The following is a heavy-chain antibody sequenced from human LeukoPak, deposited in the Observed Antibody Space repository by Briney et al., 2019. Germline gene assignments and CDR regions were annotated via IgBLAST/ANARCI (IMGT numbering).Heavy chain of an antibody. CDR3: AKWRWRQSEYED. D-gene: IGHD5-24*01. V-gene: IGHV3-7*01. Sequence: PGGSLRLSCEASGFSFSDHWMGWVRQAPGNGLECVANIKHDGSGKEYVDSVKGRFTISRDNAKNSVYLEMSSLRAEDTAVYYCAKWRWRQSEYEDWGQGTLVTVSS. CDR1: GFSFSDHW. J-gene: IGHJ4*02. CDR2: IKHDGSGK.